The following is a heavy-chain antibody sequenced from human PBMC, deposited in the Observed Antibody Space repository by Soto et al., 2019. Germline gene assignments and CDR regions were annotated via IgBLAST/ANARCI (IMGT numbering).Heavy chain of an antibody. D-gene: IGHD3-10*01. V-gene: IGHV3-74*01. J-gene: IGHJ6*03. CDR3: ARTPTYYGLARDYYYSMDV. CDR1: GFTFSSYW. CDR2: INTDGSRT. Sequence: EVQLVESGGGLVQPGGSLRLSCAASGFTFSSYWMHWVRQAPGKGLVWVSRINTDGSRTNYADSVKGRFTISSDNAKKTLFRQMNSLRAEDTAVYYCARTPTYYGLARDYYYSMDVWGKGTTVTVSS.